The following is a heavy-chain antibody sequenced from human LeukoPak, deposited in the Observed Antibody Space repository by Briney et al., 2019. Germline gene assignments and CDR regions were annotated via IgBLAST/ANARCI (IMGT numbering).Heavy chain of an antibody. CDR1: GYTFTNYA. J-gene: IGHJ4*02. V-gene: IGHV1-3*01. D-gene: IGHD6-13*01. CDR3: ARALLPSAAGPNVGFDY. Sequence: ASVKVSCKASGYTFTNYAMHWVRQAPGQRLEWMGWINADNGNTRYSQKFQSRVTITADTSTSTAYMELSRLRSDDTAVYYCARALLPSAAGPNVGFDYWGQGTLVTVSS. CDR2: INADNGNT.